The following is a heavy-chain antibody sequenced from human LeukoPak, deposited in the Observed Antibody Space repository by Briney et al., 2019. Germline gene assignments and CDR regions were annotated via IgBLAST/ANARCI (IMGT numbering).Heavy chain of an antibody. CDR2: IHATGGS. CDR3: HDF. V-gene: IGHV4-4*09. CDR1: GASIRNYY. Sequence: PSETLSLTCTVSGASIRNYYWSWIRQTPEKGLEWMGYIHATGGSNYYPSLKSRLTVSIDTSRNQLSLKLTSVTAADTAVGSYHDFWGQGALVTVSS. D-gene: IGHD1-26*01. J-gene: IGHJ4*02.